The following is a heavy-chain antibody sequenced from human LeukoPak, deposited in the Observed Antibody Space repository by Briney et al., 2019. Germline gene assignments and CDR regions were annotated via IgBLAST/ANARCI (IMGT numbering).Heavy chain of an antibody. Sequence: SVTLSLTCTVSGGSISSYYWSWIRQTPGKGLEWIGYIYYSGSTNYNPSLKSRVTISVDTSKNQFSLKLSSVTAGDTAVYYCARGLPLGHFDYWGQGTLVTVSS. V-gene: IGHV4-59*01. J-gene: IGHJ4*02. CDR3: ARGLPLGHFDY. D-gene: IGHD3-16*01. CDR1: GGSISSYY. CDR2: IYYSGST.